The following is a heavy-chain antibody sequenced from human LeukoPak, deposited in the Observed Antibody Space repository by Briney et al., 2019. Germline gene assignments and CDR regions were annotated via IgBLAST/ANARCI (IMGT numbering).Heavy chain of an antibody. CDR3: ARDQGSSRWYLNWFDP. CDR2: ISAYNGKT. CDR1: GYTFTRYG. V-gene: IGHV1-18*01. D-gene: IGHD6-13*01. Sequence: ASVKVSCKASGYTFTRYGISWVRQAPGQGLEWMGWISAYNGKTNYAQKLQGRVTMTTDTSTSTAYVELRSLRSDDTAVYYFARDQGSSRWYLNWFDPWGQGTLVTVSS. J-gene: IGHJ5*02.